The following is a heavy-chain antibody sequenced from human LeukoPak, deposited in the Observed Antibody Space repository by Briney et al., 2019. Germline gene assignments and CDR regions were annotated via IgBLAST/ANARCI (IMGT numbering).Heavy chain of an antibody. CDR1: GFTFSSYA. D-gene: IGHD7-27*01. CDR2: ISSSSNYI. V-gene: IGHV3-21*01. Sequence: GGSLRLSCAASGFTFSSYAMTWVRQAPGRGLEWVSSISSSSNYIYYADSLKGRFTISRDNAKSSLYLQMNSLTAEDTAVYYCARDGDPRENYFFDYWGQGTLVTVSS. CDR3: ARDGDPRENYFFDY. J-gene: IGHJ4*02.